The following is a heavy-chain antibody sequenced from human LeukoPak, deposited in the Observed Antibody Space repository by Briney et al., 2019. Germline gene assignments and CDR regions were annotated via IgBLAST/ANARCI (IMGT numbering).Heavy chain of an antibody. J-gene: IGHJ4*02. CDR3: ARETSLSGWYFDF. CDR2: IRYDGSNK. D-gene: IGHD6-19*01. Sequence: GGSLRLSCAASGFTFSSYGMHWVRQAPGKGLEWVAVIRYDGSNKYYAASVKGRFTISRDNSKNTLYLQMNSLRAEDTALYYCARETSLSGWYFDFWGQGTLVTVSS. V-gene: IGHV3-33*01. CDR1: GFTFSSYG.